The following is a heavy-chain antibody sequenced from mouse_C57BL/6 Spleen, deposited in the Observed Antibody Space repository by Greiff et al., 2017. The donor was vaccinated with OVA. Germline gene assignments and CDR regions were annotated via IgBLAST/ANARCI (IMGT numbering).Heavy chain of an antibody. J-gene: IGHJ2*01. D-gene: IGHD2-2*01. V-gene: IGHV1-52*01. CDR1: GYTFTSYW. Sequence: QVQLKQPGAELVRPGSSVKLSCKASGYTFTSYWMHWVKQRPIQGLEWIGNIDPSDSETHSNQKFKDKATLTVDKSSSTAYMQLSSLTSEDSAVDYCARRGYDGFDYWGQGTTLTVSS. CDR3: ARRGYDGFDY. CDR2: IDPSDSET.